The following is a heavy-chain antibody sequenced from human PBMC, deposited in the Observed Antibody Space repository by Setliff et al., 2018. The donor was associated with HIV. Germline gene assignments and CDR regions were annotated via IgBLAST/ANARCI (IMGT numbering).Heavy chain of an antibody. Sequence: SVKVSCKASGGTLNSYALNWVRQAPGQGLEWMGGIIPIFGTTKYPLRFQGRVTITADESTSTAYMELNSLKTEDTAVYYCTTTYGDYVFAEYFQHWGQGTLVTVSS. CDR1: GGTLNSYA. J-gene: IGHJ1*01. V-gene: IGHV1-69*13. CDR3: TTTYGDYVFAEYFQH. D-gene: IGHD4-17*01. CDR2: IIPIFGTT.